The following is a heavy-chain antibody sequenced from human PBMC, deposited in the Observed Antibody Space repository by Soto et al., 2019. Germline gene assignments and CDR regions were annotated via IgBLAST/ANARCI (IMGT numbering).Heavy chain of an antibody. CDR2: ISYDGSNK. Sequence: PGGSLRLSCAASGFTFSSYGMHWVRQAPGKGLEWVAVISYDGSNKHYADSVKGRFTISRDNSKNTLYLQMNSLRAEDTAVYYCAKARGGSYCTNGVCYTSFFDYWGQGTLVTVSS. CDR1: GFTFSSYG. D-gene: IGHD2-8*01. CDR3: AKARGGSYCTNGVCYTSFFDY. J-gene: IGHJ4*02. V-gene: IGHV3-30*18.